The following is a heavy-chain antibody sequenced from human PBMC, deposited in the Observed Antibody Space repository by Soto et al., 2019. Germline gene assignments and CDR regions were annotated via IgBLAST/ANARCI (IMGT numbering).Heavy chain of an antibody. D-gene: IGHD4-17*01. V-gene: IGHV3-9*01. J-gene: IGHJ4*02. CDR1: GFTFDDYA. CDR3: AKDIGDYVAFDY. Sequence: GGSLRLSCAASGFTFDDYAMHWVRQAPGKGLEWVSGISWNSGSIGYADSVKGRFTISRDNAKNSLYLQMNSLRAEDTALYYCAKDIGDYVAFDYWGQGTMVTVSP. CDR2: ISWNSGSI.